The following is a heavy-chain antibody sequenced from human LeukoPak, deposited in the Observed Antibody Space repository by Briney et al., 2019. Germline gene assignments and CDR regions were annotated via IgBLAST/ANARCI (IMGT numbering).Heavy chain of an antibody. CDR2: IWYDGSNK. Sequence: GGSLRLSCAASGFTFSSYGMHWVRQAPGKGLGWVAVIWYDGSNKYYADSVKGRFTISRDNSKNTLYLQMNSLRAEDTAVYYCARDKRNFDYWGQGTLVTVSS. V-gene: IGHV3-33*01. J-gene: IGHJ4*02. CDR1: GFTFSSYG. D-gene: IGHD5-24*01. CDR3: ARDKRNFDY.